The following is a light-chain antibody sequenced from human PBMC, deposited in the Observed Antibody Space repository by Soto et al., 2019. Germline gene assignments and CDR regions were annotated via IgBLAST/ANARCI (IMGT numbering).Light chain of an antibody. J-gene: IGKJ1*01. CDR1: RSLSSTS. Sequence: EIVLTQSPGTLSLSPGERAALSCRASRSLSSTSLGWYQQRPGQAPRLLIYDVSSRATGIPDRFSGSGSGTDFTLTINRLAPDDFAVYYCQQYGSSPRTFGQETEVEIK. CDR2: DVS. V-gene: IGKV3-20*01. CDR3: QQYGSSPRT.